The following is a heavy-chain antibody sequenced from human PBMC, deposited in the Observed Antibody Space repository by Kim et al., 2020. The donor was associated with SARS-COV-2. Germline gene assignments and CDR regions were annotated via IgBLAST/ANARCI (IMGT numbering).Heavy chain of an antibody. CDR3: ARDFGDGSGNTLGY. CDR2: ISSSGSTI. Sequence: GGSLRLSCAASGFTFSSYEMNWVRQAPGKGLEWVSSISSSGSTIYYADSVKGRFTISRDNAKNSLYLQMNSLRAEDTAVYYCARDFGDGSGNTLGYWGQGTLVTVSS. J-gene: IGHJ4*02. V-gene: IGHV3-48*03. CDR1: GFTFSSYE. D-gene: IGHD6-19*01.